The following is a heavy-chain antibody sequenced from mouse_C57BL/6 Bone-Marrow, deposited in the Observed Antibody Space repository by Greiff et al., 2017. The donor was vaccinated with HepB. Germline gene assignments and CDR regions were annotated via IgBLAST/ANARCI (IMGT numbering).Heavy chain of an antibody. CDR2: IYPGDGDT. Sequence: QVQLKQSGPELVKPGASVKISCKASGYAFSSSWMNWVKQRPGKGLEWIGRIYPGDGDTNYNGKFKGKATLTADKSSSTACMQLSSLTSEDSAVYFCARSAFAYWGQGTLVTVSA. J-gene: IGHJ3*01. V-gene: IGHV1-82*01. CDR3: ARSAFAY. CDR1: GYAFSSSW.